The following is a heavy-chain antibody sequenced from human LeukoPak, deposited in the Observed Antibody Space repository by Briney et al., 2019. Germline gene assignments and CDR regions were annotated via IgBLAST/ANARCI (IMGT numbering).Heavy chain of an antibody. D-gene: IGHD1-26*01. CDR1: GGSFSGYY. V-gene: IGHV4-34*01. CDR3: ASRQGLVGATIVSWFDP. J-gene: IGHJ5*02. CDR2: INHSGST. Sequence: PSATLSLTCAVYGGSFSGYYWSWIRQPPGKGLEWIGEINHSGSTNYNPSLKSRVTISVDTSKNQFSLKLSSVTAADTAVYYCASRQGLVGATIVSWFDPWGQGTLVTVSS.